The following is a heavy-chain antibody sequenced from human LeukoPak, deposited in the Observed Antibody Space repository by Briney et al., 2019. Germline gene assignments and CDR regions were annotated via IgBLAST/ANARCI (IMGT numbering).Heavy chain of an antibody. Sequence: ASVKVSCKASGYTFTSYDINWVRQATGQGLEWMGWMNPNSGNTGYAQKFQGRVTMTRNTSISTAYMELSSLRSEDTAVYYCARGTWIQLWSPFDYWGQGTLVTVSS. J-gene: IGHJ4*02. V-gene: IGHV1-8*01. CDR3: ARGTWIQLWSPFDY. D-gene: IGHD5-18*01. CDR1: GYTFTSYD. CDR2: MNPNSGNT.